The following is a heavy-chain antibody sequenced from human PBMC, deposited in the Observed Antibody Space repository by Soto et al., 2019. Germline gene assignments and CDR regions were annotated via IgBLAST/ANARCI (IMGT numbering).Heavy chain of an antibody. Sequence: QVQLVQSGAEVKKPGASVKVSCKASGYTFSTYYMHWVRQAPGQGYEWMGIINPSGGSTTYAQKFQCRVTMTRDTSTTTVYMELSSLKSEDTAVYYCARYDYNGYYFDYWGQGTLVTVSS. V-gene: IGHV1-46*01. CDR3: ARYDYNGYYFDY. CDR2: INPSGGST. CDR1: GYTFSTYY. D-gene: IGHD4-4*01. J-gene: IGHJ4*02.